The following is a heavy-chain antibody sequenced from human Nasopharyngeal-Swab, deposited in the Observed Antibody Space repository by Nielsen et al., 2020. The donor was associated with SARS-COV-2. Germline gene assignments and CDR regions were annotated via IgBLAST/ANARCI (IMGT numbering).Heavy chain of an antibody. CDR2: IYTSGST. CDR1: GGSISSYY. CDR3: ARESLHYYGSGSYYNVLDY. Sequence: SETLSLTCTVSGGSISSYYWSWIRKPAGKGLEGIGRIYTSGSTNYNPSLKSRVTMSVDTSKNQFSLKLSSVTAADTAVYYCARESLHYYGSGSYYNVLDYWGQGTLVTVSS. J-gene: IGHJ4*02. D-gene: IGHD3-10*01. V-gene: IGHV4-4*07.